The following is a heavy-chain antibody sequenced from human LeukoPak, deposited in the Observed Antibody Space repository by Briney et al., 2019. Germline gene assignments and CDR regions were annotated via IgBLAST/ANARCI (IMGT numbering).Heavy chain of an antibody. CDR2: IYYSGST. CDR3: ARDGGYCSSTSCYRFDY. V-gene: IGHV4-59*01. D-gene: IGHD2-2*02. CDR1: GGSISSYY. J-gene: IGHJ4*02. Sequence: SETLSLTCTVSGGSISSYYWSWIRQPPGKGLEWIGYIYYSGSTNYNPSLKSRVTISVDTSKNQFSLKLSSVTAADTAVYYCARDGGYCSSTSCYRFDYWGQGTLVTVSS.